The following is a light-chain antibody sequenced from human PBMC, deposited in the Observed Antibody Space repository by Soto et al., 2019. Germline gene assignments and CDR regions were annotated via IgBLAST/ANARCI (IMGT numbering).Light chain of an antibody. Sequence: EIVLTQSPGTLSLSPGVRATLSCRTSQSVSSRSLAWYQQKPGQAPRLLIHGASNRATGIPDRLSGSGSGTDFTLTISRLEPEDFAVYYCQHYGTSPPYTFAQRTKLEIK. CDR1: QSVSSRS. V-gene: IGKV3-20*01. CDR3: QHYGTSPPYT. J-gene: IGKJ2*01. CDR2: GAS.